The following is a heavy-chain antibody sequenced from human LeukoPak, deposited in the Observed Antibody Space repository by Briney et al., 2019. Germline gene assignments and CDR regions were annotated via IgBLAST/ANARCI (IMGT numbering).Heavy chain of an antibody. Sequence: PGRSLRLSCAASGFSFSTYSTHWVRQAPGKGLEWVMAISNDGSQEYYADSVKGRFTISRDNSKNTLYLQMNSLRPEDTAVFYCVRELYNYGMDVWGQGTTVTV. CDR2: ISNDGSQE. CDR1: GFSFSTYS. J-gene: IGHJ6*02. CDR3: VRELYNYGMDV. V-gene: IGHV3-30-3*01.